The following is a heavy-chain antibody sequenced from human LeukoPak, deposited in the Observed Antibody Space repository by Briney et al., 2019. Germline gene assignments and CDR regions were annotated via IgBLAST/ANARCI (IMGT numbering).Heavy chain of an antibody. V-gene: IGHV3-33*01. J-gene: IGHJ4*02. D-gene: IGHD5-12*01. Sequence: GRSLRLSCAASGFAFNTYTMHWVRQAPGQGLEWVALIWHDGSHKFYSNSVRGQFTISRDNSKNTLYLQMNSLRAEDTAVYYCASRHSGYDSVRYWGQGTLVTVSS. CDR1: GFAFNTYT. CDR2: IWHDGSHK. CDR3: ASRHSGYDSVRY.